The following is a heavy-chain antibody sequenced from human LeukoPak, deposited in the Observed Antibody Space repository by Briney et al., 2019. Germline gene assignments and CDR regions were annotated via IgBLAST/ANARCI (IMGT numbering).Heavy chain of an antibody. Sequence: PGGSLRLSCAASGFTFSSYSMNWVRQAPGKGLEWVSSISSSSSYIYYADSVKGRFTISRDNAKNSLYLQMNSLRAEDTAVYYCARVDTYYYDSSGYYYTRRGYAFDIWGQGTMVTVSS. CDR3: ARVDTYYYDSSGYYYTRRGYAFDI. D-gene: IGHD3-22*01. V-gene: IGHV3-21*01. CDR1: GFTFSSYS. J-gene: IGHJ3*02. CDR2: ISSSSSYI.